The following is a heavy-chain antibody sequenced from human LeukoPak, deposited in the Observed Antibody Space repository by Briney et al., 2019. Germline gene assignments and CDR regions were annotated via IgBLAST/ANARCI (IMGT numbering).Heavy chain of an antibody. CDR1: GGSFGGYY. CDR3: ATCIPWFGELLCRPFYY. CDR2: INHSGST. J-gene: IGHJ4*02. V-gene: IGHV4-34*01. D-gene: IGHD3-10*01. Sequence: SETLSLTCAVYGGSFGGYYWSWIRQPPGKGLECIGEINHSGSTNYNPSLKSRVTISVDTSKNQFSLKLSSVTAADTAVYYCATCIPWFGELLCRPFYYCGQGNLVTVSS.